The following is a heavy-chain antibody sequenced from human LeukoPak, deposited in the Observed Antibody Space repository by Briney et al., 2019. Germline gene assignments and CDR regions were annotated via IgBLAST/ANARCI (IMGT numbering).Heavy chain of an antibody. J-gene: IGHJ5*02. CDR2: IYTSGST. D-gene: IGHD5-18*01. Sequence: SETPSLTCTVSGGSISSGSYYWSWIRQPAGKGLEWIGRIYTSGSTNYNPSLKSRVTISVDTSKNQFSLKLSSVTAADTAVYYCARGNTAMVPKYNWFDPWGQGTLVTVSS. V-gene: IGHV4-61*02. CDR3: ARGNTAMVPKYNWFDP. CDR1: GGSISSGSYY.